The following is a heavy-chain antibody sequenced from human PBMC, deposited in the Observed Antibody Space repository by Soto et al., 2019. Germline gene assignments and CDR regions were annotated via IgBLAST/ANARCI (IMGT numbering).Heavy chain of an antibody. D-gene: IGHD2-2*01. V-gene: IGHV4-34*01. CDR3: ARRYCSITSCLAGFDP. J-gene: IGHJ5*02. Sequence: QVQLQQWGAGLLKSSETLSLTCAVYGGSFSGDHWSWIRQPPGKGLEWIGEINHSGSTNYNPSLKNRVTISVDTSKKQISLKLNSVTAADTAVYYCARRYCSITSCLAGFDPWGRGTLVTVSS. CDR2: INHSGST. CDR1: GGSFSGDH.